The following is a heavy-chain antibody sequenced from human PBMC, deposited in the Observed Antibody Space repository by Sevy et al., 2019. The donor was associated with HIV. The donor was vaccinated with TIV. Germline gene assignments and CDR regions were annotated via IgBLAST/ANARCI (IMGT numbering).Heavy chain of an antibody. CDR1: GFAFSSHA. J-gene: IGHJ4*01. CDR3: ARDGGYSIKWYPLY. Sequence: GGSLRLSCAASGFAFSSHAMHWVRQAPRKGLEWVASISYEGTETFYAASVGGRFTISRDNSKNMLSLQINSLRPEDTAVYYCARDGGYSIKWYPLYWGHGTLVTVSS. CDR2: ISYEGTET. V-gene: IGHV3-30-3*01. D-gene: IGHD6-13*01.